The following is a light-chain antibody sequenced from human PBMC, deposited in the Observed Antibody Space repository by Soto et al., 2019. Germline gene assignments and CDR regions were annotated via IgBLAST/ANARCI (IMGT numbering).Light chain of an antibody. CDR3: QQYSSSLFT. J-gene: IGKJ3*01. V-gene: IGKV3-20*01. CDR2: AAS. Sequence: EIVLTQSPGTLSLSPGERATLSCRASQSVSVNSLAWYQQKGGQAPRLLIYAASTRATGVPDRFSGTGSGTDFTLTISRLEPEDFALYYCQQYSSSLFTFGPGTKVDIK. CDR1: QSVSVNS.